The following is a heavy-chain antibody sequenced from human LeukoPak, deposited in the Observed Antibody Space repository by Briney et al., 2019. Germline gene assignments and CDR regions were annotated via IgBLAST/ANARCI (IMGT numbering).Heavy chain of an antibody. CDR3: AREAEWLGFDY. J-gene: IGHJ4*02. V-gene: IGHV3-53*01. Sequence: GGSLRLSCAASGFTVSGNYMNWVRQAPGKGLEWVSVIYSVGSTYYADSVRGRFTVSRDNSKNTLYLQMNSLRAEDTAVYYCAREAEWLGFDYWGQGTLVTVSS. D-gene: IGHD6-19*01. CDR2: IYSVGST. CDR1: GFTVSGNY.